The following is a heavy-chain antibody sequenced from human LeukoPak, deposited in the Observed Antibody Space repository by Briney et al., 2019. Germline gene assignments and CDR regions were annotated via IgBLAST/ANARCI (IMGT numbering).Heavy chain of an antibody. D-gene: IGHD4-17*01. CDR3: AGSQNYGRIDY. V-gene: IGHV3-30*03. CDR1: GFTFSSYG. CDR2: ISYDGSNK. J-gene: IGHJ4*02. Sequence: GGSLRLSCAASGFTFSSYGMHWVRQAPGKGLEWVAVISYDGSNKYYADSVKGRFTISRDNSKNTLYLQMNSLRAEDTAVYYCAGSQNYGRIDYWGQGTLVTVSS.